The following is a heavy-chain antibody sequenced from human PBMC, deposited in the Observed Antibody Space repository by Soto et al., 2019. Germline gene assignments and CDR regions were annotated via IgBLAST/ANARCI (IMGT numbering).Heavy chain of an antibody. CDR3: ARGDYGDYSYFDS. Sequence: SETLSLTCAVAGGSISGGGYSWSWIRQPPGKGLEWIGYIYHSGSTYYNPSLKSRVTISVDRSKKEFSLRLSSVTAADTAVYYCARGDYGDYSYFDSWGRGTLVTVSS. J-gene: IGHJ4*02. CDR1: GGSISGGGYS. CDR2: IYHSGST. V-gene: IGHV4-30-2*01. D-gene: IGHD4-17*01.